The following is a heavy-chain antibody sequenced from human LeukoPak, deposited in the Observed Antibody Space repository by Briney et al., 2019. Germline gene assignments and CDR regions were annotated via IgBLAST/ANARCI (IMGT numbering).Heavy chain of an antibody. CDR2: ISSSSSTI. D-gene: IGHD2-2*02. Sequence: GGSLRLSCAASGFTFSSYSMNWVRQAPGKGLEWVSYISSSSSTIYYADSVKGRFTISRDNAKNSLYLQMNSLSAEDTAVYYCAREACSSTSCYNDYWGQGTLVTVSS. V-gene: IGHV3-48*04. J-gene: IGHJ4*02. CDR3: AREACSSTSCYNDY. CDR1: GFTFSSYS.